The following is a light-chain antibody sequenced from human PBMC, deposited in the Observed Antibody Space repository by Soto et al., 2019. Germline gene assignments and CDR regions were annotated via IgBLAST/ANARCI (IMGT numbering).Light chain of an antibody. J-gene: IGLJ1*01. V-gene: IGLV7-43*01. CDR2: GTS. Sequence: QTVVTQEPSLTVSPGGTVTLTCASSTGAVTSGYYPNWFQQKPGQAPRPLIYGTSNKHSWPPARFSGSLLGGKAALSLSGVQPEDEAEYYCLLYYGGAYVFGTGTKLTVL. CDR1: TGAVTSGYY. CDR3: LLYYGGAYV.